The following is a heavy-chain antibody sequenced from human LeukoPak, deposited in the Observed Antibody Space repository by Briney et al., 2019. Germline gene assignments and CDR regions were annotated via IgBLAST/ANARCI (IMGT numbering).Heavy chain of an antibody. CDR3: ARGVGYSYAEGDAFDI. D-gene: IGHD5-18*01. CDR1: GGSFSGYY. J-gene: IGHJ3*02. Sequence: PSETLSLTCAVYGGSFSGYYWSWIRQPPGKGLEWIGEINHSGSTNYNPSLKSRVTISVDTSKNQFSLKLSSVTAADTAVYYCARGVGYSYAEGDAFDIWGQGTMVTVSS. V-gene: IGHV4-34*01. CDR2: INHSGST.